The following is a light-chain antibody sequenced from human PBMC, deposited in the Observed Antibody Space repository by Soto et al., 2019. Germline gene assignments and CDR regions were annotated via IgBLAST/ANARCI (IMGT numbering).Light chain of an antibody. CDR3: PQYGGSPRVT. J-gene: IGKJ4*01. Sequence: EIVLTQSPGTQSLSPGERATLSGRASQSVSSNYLAWYQQKPGQAPRLLIYGASSRATGIPNRFSGSGSGTDFTLTSSRLEAEDFAVYYCPQYGGSPRVTFGGGTKVEIK. CDR1: QSVSSNY. V-gene: IGKV3-20*01. CDR2: GAS.